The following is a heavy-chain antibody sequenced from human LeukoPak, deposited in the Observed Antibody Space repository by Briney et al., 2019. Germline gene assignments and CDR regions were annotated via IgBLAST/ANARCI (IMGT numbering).Heavy chain of an antibody. CDR1: GFTLTTYA. CDR2: ISDSGGST. CDR3: AKVLKYYYNGMDV. Sequence: GVPLRLSCAASGFTLTTYAMTWVRQAPGTGLEWVSAISDSGGSTYYADSVKGRFTVSRDNSKNTLYLQMNSLRAEDTAVYFCAKVLKYYYNGMDVWGQGTTVT. V-gene: IGHV3-23*01. D-gene: IGHD2/OR15-2a*01. J-gene: IGHJ6*02.